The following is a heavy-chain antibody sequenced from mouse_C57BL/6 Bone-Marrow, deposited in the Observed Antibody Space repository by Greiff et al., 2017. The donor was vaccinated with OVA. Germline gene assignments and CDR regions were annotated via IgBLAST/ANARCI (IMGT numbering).Heavy chain of an antibody. D-gene: IGHD2-2*01. Sequence: EVKLVESGGGLVQPGGSLKLSCAASGFTFSDYYMYWVRQTPEKRLEWVAYISNGGGSTYYPDTVKGRFTISRDNAKNTLYLQMSRLKSEDTAMYYCARPPWVRRDYYAMDYWGQGTSVTVSS. V-gene: IGHV5-12*01. CDR3: ARPPWVRRDYYAMDY. J-gene: IGHJ4*01. CDR2: ISNGGGST. CDR1: GFTFSDYY.